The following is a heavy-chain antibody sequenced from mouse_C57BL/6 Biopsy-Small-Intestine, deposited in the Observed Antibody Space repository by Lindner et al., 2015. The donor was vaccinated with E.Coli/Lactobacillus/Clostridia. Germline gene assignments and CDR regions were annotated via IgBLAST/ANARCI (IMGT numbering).Heavy chain of an antibody. CDR1: GYSFTAYY. J-gene: IGHJ2*01. Sequence: VQLQESGPELVKPGTSVKISCKAPGYSFTAYYMHWVKQSPGKSLEWIGEINPSTGDTTYNQKFKAKATLTVDKSSSTAYMQLKSLTSEDSAVYYCARPFNYDDYWGQGTTLTVSS. V-gene: IGHV1-42*01. CDR2: INPSTGDT. CDR3: ARPFNYDDY.